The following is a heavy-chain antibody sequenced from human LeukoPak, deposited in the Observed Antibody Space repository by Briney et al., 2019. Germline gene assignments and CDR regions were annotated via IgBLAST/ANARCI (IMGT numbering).Heavy chain of an antibody. CDR1: GFTFSSYW. D-gene: IGHD6-13*01. V-gene: IGHV3-23*01. CDR3: AKGRSSWSAFDY. Sequence: GGSLRLSCAASGFTFSSYWMSWVRQAPGKGLEWVSTMTGSGGSTYYADSVKGRLTISRDNSKNTLYLQMNSLRAEDTAVYYCAKGRSSWSAFDYWGQGTLVTVSS. CDR2: MTGSGGST. J-gene: IGHJ4*02.